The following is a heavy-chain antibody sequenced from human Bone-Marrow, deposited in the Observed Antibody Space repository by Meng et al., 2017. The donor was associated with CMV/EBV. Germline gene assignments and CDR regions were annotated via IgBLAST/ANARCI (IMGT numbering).Heavy chain of an antibody. CDR1: GGTFSSYT. D-gene: IGHD3-3*01. CDR2: IIPILGIA. Sequence: SVKVSCKASGGTFSSYTISWVRQAPGQGLEWMGRIIPILGIANYAQKFQGRVTITADKSTSTAYMELSSLRSEDTAVYYCARSTTIFGVVIMRGGAFDIWGQGKMVNVAS. J-gene: IGHJ3*02. V-gene: IGHV1-69*02. CDR3: ARSTTIFGVVIMRGGAFDI.